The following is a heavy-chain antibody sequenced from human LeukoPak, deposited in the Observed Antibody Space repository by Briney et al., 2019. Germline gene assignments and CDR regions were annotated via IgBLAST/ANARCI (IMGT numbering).Heavy chain of an antibody. V-gene: IGHV4-39*07. CDR3: ARGGYSSSLDP. Sequence: PSETLSLTCTVSGGSISSRSYYWGWIRQPPGKGLEWIGSIYYSGSTYYNPSLKSRVTISVDTAKNQLSLKLRSVTAADTAVYYCARGGYSSSLDPWGQGTLVTVSS. D-gene: IGHD6-6*01. CDR1: GGSISSRSYY. J-gene: IGHJ5*02. CDR2: IYYSGST.